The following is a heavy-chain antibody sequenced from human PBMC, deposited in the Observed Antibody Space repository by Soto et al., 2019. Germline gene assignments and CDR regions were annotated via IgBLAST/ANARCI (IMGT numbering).Heavy chain of an antibody. CDR3: AAHSRYCSGGNCEDY. CDR1: GFTFTSSA. D-gene: IGHD2-15*01. J-gene: IGHJ4*02. CDR2: IVVGSGHT. Sequence: QMQLVQSGPEVKKPGTSVKVSCKASGFTFTSSAMQWVRQARGQRLEWIGWIVVGSGHTNYAQKFQERVTITRDMSASTAYRQLSSLRSEDTAVYYCAAHSRYCSGGNCEDYWGQGTLVTVSS. V-gene: IGHV1-58*02.